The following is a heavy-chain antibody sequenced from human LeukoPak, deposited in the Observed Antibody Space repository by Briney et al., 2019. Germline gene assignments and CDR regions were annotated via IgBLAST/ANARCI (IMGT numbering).Heavy chain of an antibody. V-gene: IGHV4-34*01. D-gene: IGHD6-19*01. CDR3: ARARLRQWLVPSGRSYNWFDP. Sequence: SETLSLTCAVYGGSFSGYYWSWIRQPPGKGLEWIGEINHSGSTNYNPSLKSRVTISVDTSKNQFSLKLSSVTAADTAVYYCARARLRQWLVPSGRSYNWFDPWGQGTLVTVSS. J-gene: IGHJ5*02. CDR2: INHSGST. CDR1: GGSFSGYY.